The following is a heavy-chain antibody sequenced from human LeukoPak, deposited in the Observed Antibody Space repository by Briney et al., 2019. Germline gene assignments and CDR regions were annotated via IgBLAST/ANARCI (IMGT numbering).Heavy chain of an antibody. Sequence: VGSLILSCAASGFTLSNNCMSWVRHAPGKGLEWVSIIYSGGSTYYADSVKGRFTISRDNSKNTLYLQMNTLRAEDTAVYYCARGGHYYDSSGYYYAFDYWGQGTLVTVSS. V-gene: IGHV3-66*01. J-gene: IGHJ4*02. CDR1: GFTLSNNC. CDR2: IYSGGST. D-gene: IGHD3-22*01. CDR3: ARGGHYYDSSGYYYAFDY.